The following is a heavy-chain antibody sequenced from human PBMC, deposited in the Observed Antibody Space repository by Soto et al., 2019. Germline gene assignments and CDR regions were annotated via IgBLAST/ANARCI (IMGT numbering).Heavy chain of an antibody. J-gene: IGHJ6*02. CDR2: IHYSGST. V-gene: IGHV4-59*01. CDR1: GGSINSYY. D-gene: IGHD3-10*01. CDR3: ARVGDFYASEGMDV. Sequence: QVQLQESGPGLVKPSETLSLTCTVSGGSINSYYWTWIRQPPGKGLEWIGYIHYSGSTNYNPSLKSRFTISLAPSNNQFSLKLRSVTAADTAVYYCARVGDFYASEGMDVWGQGTTVTVSS.